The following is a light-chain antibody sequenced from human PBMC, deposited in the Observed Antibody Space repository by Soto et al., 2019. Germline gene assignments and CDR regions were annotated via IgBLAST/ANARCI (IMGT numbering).Light chain of an antibody. J-gene: IGKJ1*01. Sequence: ENVLTQSPGTLSLSPGERATLSCRASQSVSTPYLAWYQQKPGQAPRLLIYSTSTRASGIPDRFSGSGSGTDFTLTISRRETEDFSVYYCQQYGSSLWTFGQGTKVEIK. CDR1: QSVSTPY. CDR2: STS. V-gene: IGKV3-20*01. CDR3: QQYGSSLWT.